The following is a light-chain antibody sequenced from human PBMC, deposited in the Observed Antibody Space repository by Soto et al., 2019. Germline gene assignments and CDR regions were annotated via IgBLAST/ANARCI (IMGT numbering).Light chain of an antibody. CDR3: QQYGNSPAIT. CDR2: AAS. CDR1: QSVSASY. V-gene: IGKV3-20*01. Sequence: EIVLTQSPGTLSFSPGERATLSCRAGQSVSASYLAWYQQKPGQAPRLLIYAASSRATGIPDRFSGGGSGTDFTLTVRRLEPEDFAVYYCQQYGNSPAITFGQGTRREIK. J-gene: IGKJ5*01.